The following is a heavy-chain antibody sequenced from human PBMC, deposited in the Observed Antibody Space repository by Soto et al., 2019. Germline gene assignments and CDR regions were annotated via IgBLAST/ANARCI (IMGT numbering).Heavy chain of an antibody. CDR1: EFTFSNYA. CDR3: ARVYFKYDY. D-gene: IGHD3-10*01. CDR2: ISYGGGTT. J-gene: IGHJ4*02. V-gene: IGHV3-23*01. Sequence: GGSLRLSCAASEFTFSNYAMSWVRQAPGKGLEWVSAISYGGGTTYYVDSVKGRFTISRDNAKNSLYLQMNSLRAEDTAVYYCARVYFKYDYWGQGTLVTVLL.